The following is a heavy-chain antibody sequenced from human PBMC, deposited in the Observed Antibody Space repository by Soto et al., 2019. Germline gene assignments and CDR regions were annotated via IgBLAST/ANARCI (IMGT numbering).Heavy chain of an antibody. Sequence: QVQLVESGGGVVQPGRSLRLSCAASGFTFSSYGMHWVRQAPGKGLEWVAVIWYDGSKKYYADSVKGRFTITRDNSKNTLYLEVNRVRAEDTAVYYCARDKEQWLEGNEALDIWGQGTMVTVSS. CDR1: GFTFSSYG. D-gene: IGHD6-19*01. J-gene: IGHJ3*02. CDR3: ARDKEQWLEGNEALDI. V-gene: IGHV3-33*01. CDR2: IWYDGSKK.